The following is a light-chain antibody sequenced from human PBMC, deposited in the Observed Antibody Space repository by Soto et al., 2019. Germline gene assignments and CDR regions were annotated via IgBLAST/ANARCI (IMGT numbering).Light chain of an antibody. CDR1: QSVSSSY. Sequence: EIVLTQSPGTLSLSPGERATISCRASQSVSSSYLAWYQQKPGQAPRPLIYGASSRAIGIPDRFSGSGSGTDFTLTISRLEPEDFAVYYCQQYGSSPWTFDQGTKVDNK. CDR2: GAS. V-gene: IGKV3-20*01. CDR3: QQYGSSPWT. J-gene: IGKJ1*01.